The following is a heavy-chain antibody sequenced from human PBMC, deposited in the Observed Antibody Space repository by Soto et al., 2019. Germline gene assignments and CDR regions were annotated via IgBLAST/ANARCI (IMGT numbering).Heavy chain of an antibody. J-gene: IGHJ6*02. Sequence: QVQLVESGGGLVKPGGSLRLSCVASGFTFSDYYMSWIRQAPGKGLEWVSYISSSGSTIYYADSVKGRFTISRDNAKNSLYLQMNSLRAEDPAVYYCARGLVDTPMVTYHYYYGMDVWGQGTTVTVSS. CDR2: ISSSGSTI. CDR3: ARGLVDTPMVTYHYYYGMDV. CDR1: GFTFSDYY. D-gene: IGHD5-18*01. V-gene: IGHV3-11*01.